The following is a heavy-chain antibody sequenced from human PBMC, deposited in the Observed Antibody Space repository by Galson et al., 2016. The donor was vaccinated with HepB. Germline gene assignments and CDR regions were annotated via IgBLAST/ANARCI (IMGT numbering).Heavy chain of an antibody. CDR2: ISISGST. D-gene: IGHD3-9*01. Sequence: TLSLTCSVSGGSINSGSYYWTWIRQPAGMGLEYIGRISISGSTNYNPSLRLRVTMSLDTSKTQFSLRLRSVTAADTAVYYCARQPIPDTVLVNYFDYWGQGTLVTVSS. J-gene: IGHJ4*02. V-gene: IGHV4-61*02. CDR3: ARQPIPDTVLVNYFDY. CDR1: GGSINSGSYY.